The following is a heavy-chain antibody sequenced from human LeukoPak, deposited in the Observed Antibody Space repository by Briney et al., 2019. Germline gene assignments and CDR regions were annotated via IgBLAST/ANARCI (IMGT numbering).Heavy chain of an antibody. J-gene: IGHJ4*02. CDR3: ARAFWSGHQKGYYFDY. Sequence: SSETLSLTCAVYGGSFSGYYWSWIRQPPGKGLEWIGEINHSGSTNYNPSLKSRVTISVDTSKNQFSLKLSSVTAADTAVYYCARAFWSGHQKGYYFDYWGQGTLVTVSS. CDR2: INHSGST. V-gene: IGHV4-34*01. CDR1: GGSFSGYY. D-gene: IGHD3-3*01.